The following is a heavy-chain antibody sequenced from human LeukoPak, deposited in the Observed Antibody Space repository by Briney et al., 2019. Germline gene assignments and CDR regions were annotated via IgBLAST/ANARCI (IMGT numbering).Heavy chain of an antibody. Sequence: GGSLRLSCGASVFIFRDYAMRSVRQAPAGGVGWVPSLRGDGETFYTDSVKGRLTLSRDHSRNTVYLQLNNLRVEDTAVYYCAKASWVSSADAVLWGQGTLVTVS. CDR1: VFIFRDYA. CDR3: AKASWVSSADAVL. V-gene: IGHV3-23*01. J-gene: IGHJ4*02. CDR2: LRGDGET. D-gene: IGHD3-16*01.